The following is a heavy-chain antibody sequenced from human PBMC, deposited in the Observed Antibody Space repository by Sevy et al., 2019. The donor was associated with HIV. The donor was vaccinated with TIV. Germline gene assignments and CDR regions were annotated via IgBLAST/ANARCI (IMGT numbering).Heavy chain of an antibody. CDR3: AREAKLGAPLGY. CDR1: GGSISRYY. Sequence: SETLSLTCTVSGGSISRYYWSWIRQPAGKGLEWIGHIYGGGSTSYNPSLKSRVTMSVDTSQNQISLKLTSVTAADTAVYYCAREAKLGAPLGYWGQGTLVTVSS. J-gene: IGHJ4*02. D-gene: IGHD3-16*01. V-gene: IGHV4-4*07. CDR2: IYGGGST.